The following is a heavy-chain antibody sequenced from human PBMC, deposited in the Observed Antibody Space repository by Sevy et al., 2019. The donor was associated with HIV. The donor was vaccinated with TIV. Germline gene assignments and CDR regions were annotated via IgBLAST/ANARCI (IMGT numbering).Heavy chain of an antibody. V-gene: IGHV3-23*01. CDR2: ISGTGGSGDKT. CDR1: GFTFRNYA. CDR3: ARKYDSSGYFDY. D-gene: IGHD3-22*01. Sequence: GGSLRLSCAASGFTFRNYAMNWVRQAPGMGLEWVSGISGTGGSGDKTNYADSVKGRFTISRDDSKNSLYLQLNTLRAEDTAIYYCARKYDSSGYFDYWGQGTLVTVSS. J-gene: IGHJ4*02.